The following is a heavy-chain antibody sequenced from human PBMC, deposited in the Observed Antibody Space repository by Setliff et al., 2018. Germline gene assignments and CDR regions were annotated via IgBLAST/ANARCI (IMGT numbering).Heavy chain of an antibody. J-gene: IGHJ6*03. CDR3: AKSPMTTVTVKRLYYYYMDV. CDR2: IKEDGSET. D-gene: IGHD4-17*01. V-gene: IGHV3-7*03. CDR1: GFTFSSHW. Sequence: VGSLRLSCAASGFTFSSHWMSWVRQAPGKGLEWVANIKEDGSETNYVDSVKGRFTISRDNGKSSQYLQMNSLRAEDTAVYYCAKSPMTTVTVKRLYYYYMDVWGKGTTVTVSS.